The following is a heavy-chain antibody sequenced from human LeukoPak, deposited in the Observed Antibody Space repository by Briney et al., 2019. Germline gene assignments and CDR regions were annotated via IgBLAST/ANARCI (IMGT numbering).Heavy chain of an antibody. Sequence: GGSLRLSCAASGFTFSSYWMSWVRQAPGKGLEWVANIKQDGSEKYYVDSVKGRFTISRDNAKNSLYLQMNSLRAEDTAVYYCARDRNYYDSGYYYYMDVWGKGTTVTVSS. CDR3: ARDRNYYDSGYYYYMDV. CDR1: GFTFSSYW. D-gene: IGHD3-22*01. CDR2: IKQDGSEK. J-gene: IGHJ6*03. V-gene: IGHV3-7*01.